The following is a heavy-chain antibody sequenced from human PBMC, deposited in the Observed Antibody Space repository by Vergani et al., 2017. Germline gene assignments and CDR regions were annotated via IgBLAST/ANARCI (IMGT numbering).Heavy chain of an antibody. CDR2: IYYSGST. Sequence: QVQLQESGPGLVKPSETLSLTCTVSGGPISSYYWSWIRQPPGKGLEWIGYIYYSGSTNYNPSLKSRFTLSVHTSKNQFSLKLSSVTAADTAVYYCARTHCSGSRPFDYWGQGTLVTVSS. D-gene: IGHD3-10*02. V-gene: IGHV4-59*01. CDR3: ARTHCSGSRPFDY. CDR1: GGPISSYY. J-gene: IGHJ4*02.